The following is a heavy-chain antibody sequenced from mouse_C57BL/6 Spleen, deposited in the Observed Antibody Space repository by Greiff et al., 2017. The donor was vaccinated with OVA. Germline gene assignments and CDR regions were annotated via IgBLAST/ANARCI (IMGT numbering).Heavy chain of an antibody. D-gene: IGHD1-1*01. CDR1: EFTFSSYA. V-gene: IGHV5-4*01. J-gene: IGHJ4*01. CDR3: ARGGVVVHYYAMDY. Sequence: EVQLVESGGGLVKPGGSLKLSCAASEFTFSSYAMSWVRQTPEKRLEWVATISDGGSYTYYPDNVKGRFTISRDNAKNNLYLQMSHLKSEDTAMYYCARGGVVVHYYAMDYWGQGTSVTVSS. CDR2: ISDGGSYT.